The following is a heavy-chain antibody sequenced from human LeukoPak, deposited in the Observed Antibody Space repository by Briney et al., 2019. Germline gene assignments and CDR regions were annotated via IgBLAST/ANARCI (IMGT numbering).Heavy chain of an antibody. D-gene: IGHD1-14*01. CDR3: CGTRGDL. CDR2: IKSKSHDGTT. V-gene: IGHV3-15*01. J-gene: IGHJ5*02. CDR1: GFTFSKDW. Sequence: GGALRLSCEASGFTFSKDWMSWVRQAPGKGGEGVGRIKSKSHDGTTDYAPPVRRRFTISRDDSKSTVYLQMDRLRSEDTAVYYCCGTRGDLWGQGTLVTVSS.